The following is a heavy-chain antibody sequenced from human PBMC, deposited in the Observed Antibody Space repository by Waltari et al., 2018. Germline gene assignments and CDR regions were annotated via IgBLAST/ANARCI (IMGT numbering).Heavy chain of an antibody. V-gene: IGHV3-15*01. CDR3: TTLRWYQIGY. CDR2: IRSQTDGGTA. Sequence: EVQLVESGGGLVQPGGSLRLSCAPSEFTFSNSWMGWVRQAPGKGLEWVGRIRSQTDGGTADYAAPVKDRFTISRDDSKNTLYLQMNGLKTEDTAVYYCTTLRWYQIGYWGQGTLVSVSS. D-gene: IGHD2-15*01. J-gene: IGHJ4*02. CDR1: EFTFSNSW.